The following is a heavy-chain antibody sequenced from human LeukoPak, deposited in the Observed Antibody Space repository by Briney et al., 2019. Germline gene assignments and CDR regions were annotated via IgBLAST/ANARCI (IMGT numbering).Heavy chain of an antibody. D-gene: IGHD3-22*01. J-gene: IGHJ4*02. Sequence: AGGSLRLSCEASGFTFSSYAMHWVRQAPGKGLEWVAVIWYDGSNKYYADSVKGRFTISRDNSKNTLYLQMNSLRAEDTAVYYCARDSRNYYDSSGYLLDYWGQGTLVTVSS. CDR2: IWYDGSNK. V-gene: IGHV3-33*08. CDR3: ARDSRNYYDSSGYLLDY. CDR1: GFTFSSYA.